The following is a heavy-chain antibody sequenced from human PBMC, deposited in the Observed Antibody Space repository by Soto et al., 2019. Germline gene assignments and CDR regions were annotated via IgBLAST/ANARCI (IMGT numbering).Heavy chain of an antibody. CDR3: ARDRGDGYNFG. CDR1: GGTFSSYT. V-gene: IGHV1-69*08. J-gene: IGHJ4*02. CDR2: IIPILGIA. D-gene: IGHD5-12*01. Sequence: QVQLVQSGAEVKKPGSSVKVSCKASGGTFSSYTISWLRQAPGQGLEWMGRIIPILGIANYAQKFQGRVTITADKSTSTAYMELSSLRSEDTAVYYCARDRGDGYNFGWGQGTLVTVSS.